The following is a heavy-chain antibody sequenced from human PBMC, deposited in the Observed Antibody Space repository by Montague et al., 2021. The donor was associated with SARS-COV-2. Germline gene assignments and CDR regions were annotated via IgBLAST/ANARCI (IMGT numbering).Heavy chain of an antibody. CDR2: IYYSGST. J-gene: IGHJ6*02. Sequence: SETLSLTCTVSGGSISSSSYYWGWIRQPPGEGLEWIGSIYYSGSTYYNPSLKSRVTISVDTSKNQFSLKLSSVTAADTAVYYCARLGRQQLVQLSGMDVWGQGTTVTVSS. CDR1: GGSISSSSYY. CDR3: ARLGRQQLVQLSGMDV. V-gene: IGHV4-39*07. D-gene: IGHD6-13*01.